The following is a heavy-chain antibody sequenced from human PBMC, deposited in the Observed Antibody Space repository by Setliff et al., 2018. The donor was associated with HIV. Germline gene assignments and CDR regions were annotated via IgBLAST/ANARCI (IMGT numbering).Heavy chain of an antibody. J-gene: IGHJ4*02. V-gene: IGHV3-73*01. Sequence: GSLRLSCAASGFTFSGSAMHWVRQASGKGLEWVGRIRSKGYGSATAYAASARGRLTISRDDSKNTAYLQMDSLKTEDTAVYYCTRHSTDPWSLLDYWGQGTLVTVSS. CDR2: IRSKGYGSAT. CDR3: TRHSTDPWSLLDY. D-gene: IGHD1-1*01. CDR1: GFTFSGSA.